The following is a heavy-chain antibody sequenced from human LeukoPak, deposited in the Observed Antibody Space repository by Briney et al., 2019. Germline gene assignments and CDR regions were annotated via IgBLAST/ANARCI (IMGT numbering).Heavy chain of an antibody. CDR1: GVKSISSAGYS. CDR3: AKSPPDCSGGSCYSRGDY. D-gene: IGHD2-15*01. Sequence: PSETLSLTCVVSGVKSISSAGYSLNWIRQPPGKELEWIGYIYSRGTTRFNPSLKSRITISQDTTETQFSLSLTSVTAADTAVYYCAKSPPDCSGGSCYSRGDYWGQGTLVTVSS. V-gene: IGHV4-30-4*07. CDR2: IYSRGTT. J-gene: IGHJ4*02.